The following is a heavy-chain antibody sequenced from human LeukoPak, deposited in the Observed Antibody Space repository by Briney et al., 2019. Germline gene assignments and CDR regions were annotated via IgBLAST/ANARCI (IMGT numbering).Heavy chain of an antibody. CDR3: ARVGRGYSYGYYFDY. Sequence: SVKVSCKASGGTFSSYAISWVRQAPGQGLEWMGRIIPILGIANYAQKFQGRVTITADKSTSTAYMVLSSLRSEDTAVYYCARVGRGYSYGYYFDYWGQGTLVTVSS. CDR2: IIPILGIA. D-gene: IGHD5-18*01. V-gene: IGHV1-69*04. J-gene: IGHJ4*02. CDR1: GGTFSSYA.